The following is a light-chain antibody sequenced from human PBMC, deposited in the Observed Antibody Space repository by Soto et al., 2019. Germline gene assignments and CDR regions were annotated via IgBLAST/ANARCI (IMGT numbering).Light chain of an antibody. V-gene: IGKV1-39*01. CDR2: AAS. CDR1: QSISSY. J-gene: IGKJ1*01. CDR3: QQSYSTPWT. Sequence: DIQMTQSPSSLSASVGDRVTITCRASQSISSYLNWYQQKPGKAPKLLIYAASSLQSGVPSRFSGSGSGTDLTLTISSLQPEDFATYDCQQSYSTPWTCGQGTKVEIK.